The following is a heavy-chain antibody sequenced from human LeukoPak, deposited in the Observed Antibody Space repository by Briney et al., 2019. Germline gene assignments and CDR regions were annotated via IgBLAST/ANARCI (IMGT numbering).Heavy chain of an antibody. V-gene: IGHV4-59*08. J-gene: IGHJ4*02. Sequence: GALRLSCAASGFTFSNYAMSWVRQAPGKGLEWIGYIYYSGSTNYNPSLKSRVTISVDTSKNQFSLKLSSVTAADTAVYSCARHRGYYDILTGYPLPVGYFDYWGQGTLVTVSS. D-gene: IGHD3-9*01. CDR1: GFTFSNYA. CDR3: ARHRGYYDILTGYPLPVGYFDY. CDR2: IYYSGST.